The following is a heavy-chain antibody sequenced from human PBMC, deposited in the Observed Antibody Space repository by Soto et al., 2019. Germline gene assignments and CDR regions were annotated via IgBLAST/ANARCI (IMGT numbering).Heavy chain of an antibody. Sequence: QVQLVQSAAEAKKPGASVKVSCKVSGYSLTDVAIHWVRQIPEKGLEWMGGFDPEDGATIYAQKFQGRVTMTEDTSTDTAYLELSSLRSEDTAIYYCAGELIEVTMTDYWGQGTLVTVSS. CDR1: GYSLTDVA. CDR2: FDPEDGAT. V-gene: IGHV1-24*01. D-gene: IGHD1-1*01. CDR3: AGELIEVTMTDY. J-gene: IGHJ4*02.